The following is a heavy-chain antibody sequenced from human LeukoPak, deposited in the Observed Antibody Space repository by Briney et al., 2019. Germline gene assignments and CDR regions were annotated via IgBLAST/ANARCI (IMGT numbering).Heavy chain of an antibody. Sequence: KPSETLSLTCTVSGGSISNSYWSWIRQPPGKGLEWIGYIYYSGSTNYNPSLRSRVTISVDTSKNQFSLKLSSVTAADTAVYYCAKAERIDYPSYDYWGQETLVTVSS. J-gene: IGHJ4*02. CDR3: AKAERIDYPSYDY. V-gene: IGHV4-59*01. CDR1: GGSISNSY. CDR2: IYYSGST. D-gene: IGHD3-16*01.